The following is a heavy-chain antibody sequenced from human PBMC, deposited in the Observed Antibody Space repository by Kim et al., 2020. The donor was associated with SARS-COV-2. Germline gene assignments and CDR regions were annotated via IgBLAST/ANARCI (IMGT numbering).Heavy chain of an antibody. V-gene: IGHV1-8*01. D-gene: IGHD3-22*01. CDR2: MNPNSGNT. Sequence: ASVKVSCKASGYTFTSYDINWVRQATGQGLEWMGWMNPNSGNTGYAQKFQGRVTMTRNTSISTAYMELSSLRSEDTAVYYCASLGPPGGEINYYDSSGYYTTGDGYYYYGMDVWGQGTTVTVSS. J-gene: IGHJ6*02. CDR1: GYTFTSYD. CDR3: ASLGPPGGEINYYDSSGYYTTGDGYYYYGMDV.